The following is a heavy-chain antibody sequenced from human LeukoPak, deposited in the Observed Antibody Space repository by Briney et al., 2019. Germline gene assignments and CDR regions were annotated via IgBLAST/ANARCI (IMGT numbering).Heavy chain of an antibody. CDR2: ISGSGGST. CDR3: ARRQYYYDSSGYPDY. Sequence: GGSLRLSCAASGFSFSTYAMSWVRQAPGKGLEWISVISGSGGSTNYADSVKGRFTSSRDNSKNTLYLQMNSLRAEDTAVYYCARRQYYYDSSGYPDYWGQGTLVTVSS. D-gene: IGHD3-22*01. CDR1: GFSFSTYA. V-gene: IGHV3-23*01. J-gene: IGHJ4*02.